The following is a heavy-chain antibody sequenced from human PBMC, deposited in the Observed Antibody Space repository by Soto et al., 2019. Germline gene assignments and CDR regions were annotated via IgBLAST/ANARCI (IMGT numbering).Heavy chain of an antibody. V-gene: IGHV4-59*02. D-gene: IGHD1-1*01. CDR3: TSGVNWNDVSDY. CDR1: GGSVSSYY. CDR2: IYSNGRT. Sequence: KTSETLSLTCTVSGGSVSSYYWTWIRQPPGKGLEWIGYIYSNGRTNYNPSLKSRVTISVDTSKNHFSLKLRSVTAADTAVYYCTSGVNWNDVSDYWGQGTLVTVSS. J-gene: IGHJ4*02.